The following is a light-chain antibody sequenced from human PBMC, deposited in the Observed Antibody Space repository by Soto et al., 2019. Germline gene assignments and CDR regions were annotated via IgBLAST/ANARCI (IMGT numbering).Light chain of an antibody. Sequence: DIQMTQSPSSLSASLGDRVTITCRASPSISSYLNWYQQKPGKAPKLLIYAASSLQSGVPSRFCGSGSGTDFTITISSLQPEDFATYYCQQSYSTPPTFGQGTKVEIK. CDR3: QQSYSTPPT. CDR1: PSISSY. J-gene: IGKJ1*01. V-gene: IGKV1-39*01. CDR2: AAS.